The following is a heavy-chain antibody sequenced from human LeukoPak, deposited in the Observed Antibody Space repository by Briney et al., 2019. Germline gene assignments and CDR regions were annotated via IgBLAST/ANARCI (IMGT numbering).Heavy chain of an antibody. CDR2: ISSSSSYI. CDR1: RFTFSSYS. V-gene: IGHV3-21*01. J-gene: IGHJ4*02. CDR3: ARDKAVAGHPFDY. D-gene: IGHD6-19*01. Sequence: GGSLRLSCAASRFTFSSYSMNWVRPAPGKGLEWVSSISSSSSYIYYADSVKGRFTISRDNAKNSLYLQKDSLRAEDTAVYYCARDKAVAGHPFDYWGQGTLVTVSS.